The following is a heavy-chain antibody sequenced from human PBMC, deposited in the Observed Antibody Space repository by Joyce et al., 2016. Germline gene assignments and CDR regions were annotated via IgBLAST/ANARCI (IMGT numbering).Heavy chain of an antibody. V-gene: IGHV3-33*01. Sequence: QVLLVESGGGVVQPGRSLRLSCAASGFTFSNYGRHWVRQAPGKGLEWVAVIWYDGSSEFYADSLKGRFTISRDNSKNTLYLQMNSLRVADTAVYYCARGVYSSSIFDYWGQGTLVTVSS. CDR2: IWYDGSSE. CDR3: ARGVYSSSIFDY. J-gene: IGHJ4*02. CDR1: GFTFSNYG. D-gene: IGHD6-6*01.